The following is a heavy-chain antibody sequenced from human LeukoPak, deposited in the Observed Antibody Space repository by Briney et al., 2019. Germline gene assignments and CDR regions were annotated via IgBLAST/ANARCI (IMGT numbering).Heavy chain of an antibody. CDR2: ISSSSSYI. J-gene: IGHJ4*02. CDR1: GFTFSSYS. V-gene: IGHV3-21*01. CDR3: ARDRVDSSGWYFDY. Sequence: GGSLRLSCAASGFTFSSYSMNWVRQAPGKGLEWVSSISSSSSYIYYADSVKGRFTISRDNSKNTLYLQMNSLRAEDTAVYYCARDRVDSSGWYFDYWGQGTLVTVSS. D-gene: IGHD6-19*01.